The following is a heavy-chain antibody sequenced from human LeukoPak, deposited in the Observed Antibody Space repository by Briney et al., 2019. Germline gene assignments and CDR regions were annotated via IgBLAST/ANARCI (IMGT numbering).Heavy chain of an antibody. V-gene: IGHV4-59*01. D-gene: IGHD3-9*01. CDR1: GASISSYY. J-gene: IGHJ4*02. CDR3: ARDVQEYYDILDDKRDY. CDR2: MYYSGST. Sequence: SETLSLTCTVSGASISSYYWSWIRQPPGKGLEWIGYMYYSGSTKYNPSLKSRVTISVDTSKNQISLKLSSVTATDTAVYYCARDVQEYYDILDDKRDYWGQGTLVTVSP.